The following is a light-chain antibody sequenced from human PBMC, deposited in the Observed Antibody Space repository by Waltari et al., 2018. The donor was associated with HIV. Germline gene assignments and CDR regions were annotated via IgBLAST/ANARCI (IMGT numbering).Light chain of an antibody. CDR2: DVT. V-gene: IGLV2-8*01. CDR1: SSDVGAYNY. CDR3: ASHAGSKDV. Sequence: QSALTQPPSASGPPGQSVTISCTGTSSDVGAYNYVFWFQQHPGKATKLMIYDVTKRPAGVPDRFSGSKSGNTASLTVSGLQAEDEADYYCASHAGSKDVFGGGTRLTVL. J-gene: IGLJ2*01.